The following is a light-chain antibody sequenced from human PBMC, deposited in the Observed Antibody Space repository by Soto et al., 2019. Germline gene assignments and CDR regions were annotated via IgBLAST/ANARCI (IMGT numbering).Light chain of an antibody. CDR2: GAS. Sequence: EIVMTQSPATLSLSPGERAALSCRASQRINSELAWYQQKPGQPPKLLIYGASTRDTGVPARFTGSESGSEFTLTISGLQSEDFAVYYCQQGHNWPLTLGQGTRLEI. CDR3: QQGHNWPLT. J-gene: IGKJ2*01. CDR1: QRINSE. V-gene: IGKV3-15*01.